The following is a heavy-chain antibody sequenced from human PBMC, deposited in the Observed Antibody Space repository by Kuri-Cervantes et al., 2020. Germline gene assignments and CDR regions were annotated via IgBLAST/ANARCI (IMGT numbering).Heavy chain of an antibody. CDR3: AKDRRVVGATQLEY. CDR1: GLTFTNHA. J-gene: IGHJ4*02. V-gene: IGHV3-23*01. CDR2: ISGSSGSI. D-gene: IGHD1-26*01. Sequence: GESLKISCTASGLTFTNHAMNWVRQTAGKGLEWVSAISGSSGSIYYADSVKGRFTTSRDNSKNTVYLQMNSLRAEDTAVYYCAKDRRVVGATQLEYWGQGTLVTVSS.